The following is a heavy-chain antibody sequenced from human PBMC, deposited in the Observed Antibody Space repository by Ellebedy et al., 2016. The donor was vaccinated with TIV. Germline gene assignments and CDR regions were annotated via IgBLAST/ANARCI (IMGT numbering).Heavy chain of an antibody. V-gene: IGHV4-59*08. Sequence: SETLSLTCTVSGGSINTYYWGWIRQPPGKGLEWIGYMYHSGSTNFNPSLESRVTMSADTSANQFSLRLSFVTAADTAVYYCARLGLMVRGNYYFDHWGQGTPLVVSS. CDR2: MYHSGST. D-gene: IGHD3-10*01. CDR1: GGSINTYY. CDR3: ARLGLMVRGNYYFDH. J-gene: IGHJ4*02.